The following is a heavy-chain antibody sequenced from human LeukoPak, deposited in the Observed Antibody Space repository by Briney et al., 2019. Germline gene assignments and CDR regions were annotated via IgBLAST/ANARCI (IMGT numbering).Heavy chain of an antibody. CDR3: ARVVPGYFDV. V-gene: IGHV4-31*03. CDR2: IFYTGNT. Sequence: TSETLSLTCTVSGDSIRKGGYYWSWIRQHPEKGLEWIGYIFYTGNTHYNPSLQSRVSLSIDTSANHFSLKVNSVTAADTAVYYCARVVPGYFDVWGQGSLVTVSS. J-gene: IGHJ4*02. D-gene: IGHD6-13*01. CDR1: GDSIRKGGYY.